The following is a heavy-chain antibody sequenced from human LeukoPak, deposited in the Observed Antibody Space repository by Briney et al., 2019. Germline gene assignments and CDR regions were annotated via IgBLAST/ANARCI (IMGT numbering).Heavy chain of an antibody. V-gene: IGHV4-59*12. CDR2: IHHSGST. D-gene: IGHD2-15*01. CDR1: GGSISRYY. CDR3: ARDQRHCSGGSCYSRRSYNWFDP. J-gene: IGHJ5*02. Sequence: SETLSLTCTVSGGSISRYYWSWIRQPPGKGLEWIGYIHHSGSTNYNPSLKSRVTISVDRSKNQFSLKLSSVTAADTAVYYCARDQRHCSGGSCYSRRSYNWFDPWGQGTLVTVSS.